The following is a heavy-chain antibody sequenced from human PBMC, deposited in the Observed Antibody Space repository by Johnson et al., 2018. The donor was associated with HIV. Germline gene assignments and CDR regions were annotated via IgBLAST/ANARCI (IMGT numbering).Heavy chain of an antibody. V-gene: IGHV3-20*04. D-gene: IGHD3-16*01. CDR3: ARPLGPPLWHDAFNI. CDR2: INWNGGST. CDR1: GFTFDDYG. Sequence: MQLVESGRGVVRPGGSLRLSCAASGFTFDDYGMSWVRQAPGKGLEWVSGINWNGGSTGYADSVKGRFTISRDNAKNSLYLQMNSLRAEDTAVYYCARPLGPPLWHDAFNIWGQGTMVTVSS. J-gene: IGHJ3*02.